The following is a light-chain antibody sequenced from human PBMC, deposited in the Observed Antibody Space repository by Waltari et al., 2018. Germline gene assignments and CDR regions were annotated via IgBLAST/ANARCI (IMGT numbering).Light chain of an antibody. CDR3: QQYGSSIT. V-gene: IGKV3-20*01. CDR1: QSVSSAY. J-gene: IGKJ4*01. Sequence: EIVLTQSPGTLSLSPGERANLSCRASQSVSSAYFAWYQHKPGQAPRLVMFATSIRGTGIPDRFGGGGSGTDFTLTISRLEPEDFAVYYCQQYGSSITFGGGTKVEIK. CDR2: ATS.